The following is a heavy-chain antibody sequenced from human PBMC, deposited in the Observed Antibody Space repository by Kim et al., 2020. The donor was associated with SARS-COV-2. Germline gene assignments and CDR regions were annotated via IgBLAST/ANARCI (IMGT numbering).Heavy chain of an antibody. D-gene: IGHD3-10*01. Sequence: GGSLRLSCAASGFTFSSYAMHWVRQAPGKGLEWVAVISYDGSNKYYADSVKGRFTISRDNSKNTLYLQMNSLRAEDTAVYYCARDRGPRTFDYWGQGTLV. V-gene: IGHV3-30-3*01. CDR2: ISYDGSNK. J-gene: IGHJ4*02. CDR3: ARDRGPRTFDY. CDR1: GFTFSSYA.